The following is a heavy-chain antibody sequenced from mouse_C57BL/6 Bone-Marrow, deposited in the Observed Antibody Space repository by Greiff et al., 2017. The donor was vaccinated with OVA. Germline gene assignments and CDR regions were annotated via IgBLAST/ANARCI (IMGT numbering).Heavy chain of an antibody. J-gene: IGHJ2*01. Sequence: VQLQQSGPGLVRPSQSLSITCTVSGFSLTSYGVHWVRQSPGKGLEWLGVIWSGGSTDYTAAFISRLSISKDNSNSQVFFKMNCLQADDTAIYYCARNWWLPHYFDYWGQGTTLTVSS. CDR3: ARNWWLPHYFDY. V-gene: IGHV2-2*01. D-gene: IGHD1-1*02. CDR2: IWSGGST. CDR1: GFSLTSYG.